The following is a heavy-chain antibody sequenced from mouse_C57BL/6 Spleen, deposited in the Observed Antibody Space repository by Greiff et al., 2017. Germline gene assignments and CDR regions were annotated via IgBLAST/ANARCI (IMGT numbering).Heavy chain of an antibody. V-gene: IGHV1-82*01. Sequence: VQLQQSGPELVKPGASVKISCKASGYAFSSSWMNWVKQRPGKGLEWIGRIYPGDGDTNYNGKFKGKATLTADKASSTAYMQRSSLTSEDSAVYVCAREGGSKYYCDYCCQGTTLTVAS. CDR3: AREGGSKYYCDY. D-gene: IGHD1-1*02. J-gene: IGHJ2*01. CDR1: GYAFSSSW. CDR2: IYPGDGDT.